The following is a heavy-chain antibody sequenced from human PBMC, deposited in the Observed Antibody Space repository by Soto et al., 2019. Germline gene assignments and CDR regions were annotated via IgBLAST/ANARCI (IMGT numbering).Heavy chain of an antibody. CDR3: AKVSPEVSGYPDY. CDR2: ISYDGSNK. J-gene: IGHJ4*02. D-gene: IGHD3-3*01. Sequence: QVQLVESGGGVVQPGRSLRLSCAASGFTFSSYGMHWVRQAPGKGLEWVAVISYDGSNKYYADSVKGRFTISRDNSKNTLYLQMNSLRAEDTAVYYCAKVSPEVSGYPDYWGQGTLVTVSS. V-gene: IGHV3-30*18. CDR1: GFTFSSYG.